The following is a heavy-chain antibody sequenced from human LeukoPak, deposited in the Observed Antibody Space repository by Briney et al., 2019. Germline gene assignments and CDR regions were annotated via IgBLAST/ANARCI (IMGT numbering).Heavy chain of an antibody. D-gene: IGHD6-13*01. CDR3: AKDPSSSWYYFDY. J-gene: IGHJ4*02. Sequence: PGRSLRLSCAASVFTFDDYAMHSVRQAPGKVLEWLSGISWNSGSIGYADSVKGRFTISRDNAKNSLYLQMNSLRAEDTALYYCAKDPSSSWYYFDYWGQGTLVPVSS. V-gene: IGHV3-9*01. CDR2: ISWNSGSI. CDR1: VFTFDDYA.